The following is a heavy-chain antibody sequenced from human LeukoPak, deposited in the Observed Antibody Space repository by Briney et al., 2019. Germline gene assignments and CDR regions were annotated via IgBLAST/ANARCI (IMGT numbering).Heavy chain of an antibody. D-gene: IGHD3-9*01. V-gene: IGHV3-48*01. CDR2: IWSTNDGI. Sequence: GGSLRLSCAASGLNFGTYSMNWVRQAPGKGLEWISHIWSTNDGIWYADSVKGRFTISRDNAKNSLYLQMNSLRAEDTAVYFRVSDHDWAFDYWGQGTLVTVSS. J-gene: IGHJ4*02. CDR1: GLNFGTYS. CDR3: VSDHDWAFDY.